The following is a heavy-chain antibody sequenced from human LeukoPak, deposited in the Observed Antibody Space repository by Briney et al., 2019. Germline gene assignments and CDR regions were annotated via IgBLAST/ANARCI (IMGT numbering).Heavy chain of an antibody. CDR2: IKSGGGNT. V-gene: IGHV3-23*01. CDR1: GFPFSNHA. Sequence: GGSLRLSCAASGFPFSNHAMGWVRQAPGKGLEWVSGIKSGGGNTYYADSVKGRFTISRDNSKNTVYLQMNSLRAEDTAVYYCARGRGYSYDTDYWGQGTLVTVSS. D-gene: IGHD5-18*01. J-gene: IGHJ4*02. CDR3: ARGRGYSYDTDY.